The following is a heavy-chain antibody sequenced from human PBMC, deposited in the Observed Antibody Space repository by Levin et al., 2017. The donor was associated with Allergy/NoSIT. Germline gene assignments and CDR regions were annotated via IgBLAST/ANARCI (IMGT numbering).Heavy chain of an antibody. D-gene: IGHD5-18*01. Sequence: SLKISCEASGFIFEDYAMHWVRQVPGKGLEWVAGISWSSHSLGYADSVKGRFTISRDNAKNSLYLQMYSLRFEDTALYYCTKDSFGEYSLGSKFEGYGLDVWGHGTAVTV. V-gene: IGHV3-9*01. J-gene: IGHJ6*02. CDR2: ISWSSHSL. CDR3: TKDSFGEYSLGSKFEGYGLDV. CDR1: GFIFEDYA.